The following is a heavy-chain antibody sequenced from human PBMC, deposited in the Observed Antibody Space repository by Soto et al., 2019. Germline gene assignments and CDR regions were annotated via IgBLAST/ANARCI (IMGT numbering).Heavy chain of an antibody. Sequence: QVQLQESGPGLVKPSQTLSLTCTVSGGSISSGGYYWSWIRQHPGKGLEWIGYIYYSGSTYYNPSLKSRVTTSADTSKSPCSLKLSSVTAADTAVYYCARGAVYYDSSGYFSYWGQGTLVTVSS. J-gene: IGHJ4*02. CDR2: IYYSGST. CDR1: GGSISSGGYY. D-gene: IGHD3-22*01. CDR3: ARGAVYYDSSGYFSY. V-gene: IGHV4-31*03.